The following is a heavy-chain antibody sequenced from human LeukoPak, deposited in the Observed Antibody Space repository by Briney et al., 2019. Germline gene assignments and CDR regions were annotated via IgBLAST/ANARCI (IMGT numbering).Heavy chain of an antibody. Sequence: PGGSLRLSCAASGFTSSSYWMSWVRQAPGKGLEWVANIKQDGSEKYYVDSVKGRFTISRDNAKNSLYLQMNSLRAEDTAVYYCAREGSFYAPWDYWGQGTLVTVSS. CDR3: AREGSFYAPWDY. CDR1: GFTSSSYW. CDR2: IKQDGSEK. J-gene: IGHJ4*02. D-gene: IGHD5/OR15-5a*01. V-gene: IGHV3-7*01.